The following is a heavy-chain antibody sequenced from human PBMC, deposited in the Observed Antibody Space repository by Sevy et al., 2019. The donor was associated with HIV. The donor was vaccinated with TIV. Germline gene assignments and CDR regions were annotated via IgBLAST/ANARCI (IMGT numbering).Heavy chain of an antibody. Sequence: SETLSLTCAVYGGSFSGYYWSWIRQPPGKGLEWIGEINHSGSTNYNPSLKSRVTISVDTSKNQFSLKLSSVTAADTAVYYCARGLAGYSSGWYDYWGQGTLVTVSS. CDR2: INHSGST. CDR3: ARGLAGYSSGWYDY. J-gene: IGHJ4*02. CDR1: GGSFSGYY. D-gene: IGHD6-19*01. V-gene: IGHV4-34*01.